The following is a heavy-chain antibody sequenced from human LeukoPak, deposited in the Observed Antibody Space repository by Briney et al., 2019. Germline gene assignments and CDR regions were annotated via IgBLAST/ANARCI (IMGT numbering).Heavy chain of an antibody. J-gene: IGHJ4*02. D-gene: IGHD6-13*01. CDR3: ARSGFVAAAGAGPGDY. CDR2: TYYRSKWYN. CDR1: GDSVSSNSAA. Sequence: SQTLSLTCAISGDSVSSNSAAWNWIRQSPSRGLEWLGRTYYRSKWYNDYAVSGKSRITINPDTSKNQFSLQLNSVTPEDTAVYYCARSGFVAAAGAGPGDYWGQGTLVTVSS. V-gene: IGHV6-1*01.